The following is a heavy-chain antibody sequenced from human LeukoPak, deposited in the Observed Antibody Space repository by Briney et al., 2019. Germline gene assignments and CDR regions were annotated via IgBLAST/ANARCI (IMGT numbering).Heavy chain of an antibody. V-gene: IGHV1-8*01. CDR2: MNPNGGNT. Sequence: ASVKVSCKASGYTFTSYDINWVRQATGQGLEWMGWMNPNGGNTGYAQKFQGRVTMTRNTSISTAYMELSSLRSEDTAVYYCARTFSCSGGSCYSPFDYWGQGTLVTVSS. J-gene: IGHJ4*02. CDR3: ARTFSCSGGSCYSPFDY. CDR1: GYTFTSYD. D-gene: IGHD2-15*01.